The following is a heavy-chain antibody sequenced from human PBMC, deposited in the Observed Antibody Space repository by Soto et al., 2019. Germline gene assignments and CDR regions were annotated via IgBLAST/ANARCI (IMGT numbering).Heavy chain of an antibody. CDR1: GGSISSYY. D-gene: IGHD3-3*01. CDR2: IYYSGST. Sequence: SETLSLTCTVSGGSISSYYWSWIRQPPGKGLEWIGYIYYSGSTNYNPSLKSRVTISVDTSKNQFSLKLSSVTAADTAVYYCARAADYDFWSGYYTVNWFDPWGQGTLVTVSS. V-gene: IGHV4-59*01. CDR3: ARAADYDFWSGYYTVNWFDP. J-gene: IGHJ5*02.